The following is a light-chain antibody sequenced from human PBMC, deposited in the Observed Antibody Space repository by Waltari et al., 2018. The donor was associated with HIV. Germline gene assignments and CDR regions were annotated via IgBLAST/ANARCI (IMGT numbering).Light chain of an antibody. J-gene: IGLJ1*01. CDR1: SSNVGNDDI. V-gene: IGLV2-23*02. CDR3: CSCPRSGIRYV. CDR2: EVT. Sequence: QSSLTQPASVSGSPGQSITISCTGTSSNVGNDDIVSWYQQHPGEAPKLIIYEVTKRPSGVSNRFSGSKSGNTASLTISGLQAEDEADYYCCSCPRSGIRYVFGTGTKVTVL.